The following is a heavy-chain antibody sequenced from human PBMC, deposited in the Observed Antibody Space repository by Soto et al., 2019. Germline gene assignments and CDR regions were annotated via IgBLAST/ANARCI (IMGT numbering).Heavy chain of an antibody. CDR2: VYHSGST. V-gene: IGHV4-59*01. CDR3: TSSYSTSSSPDY. D-gene: IGHD6-6*01. J-gene: IGHJ4*02. CDR1: GGCMRNYY. Sequence: XGTLSLTCRVSGGCMRNYYWNWIRQPPGRGLEWIGYVYHSGSTNYNPSLKSRVSMSVDVSRNHFSLTLHSVTAADTAVYFCTSSYSTSSSPDYWAQGTLVTVSS.